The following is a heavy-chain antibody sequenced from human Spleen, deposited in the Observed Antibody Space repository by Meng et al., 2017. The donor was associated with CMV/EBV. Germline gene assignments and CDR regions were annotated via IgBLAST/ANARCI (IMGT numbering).Heavy chain of an antibody. CDR3: ARESSSSYVLDV. CDR1: GFTFSVYS. Sequence: GESLKISCAASGFTFSVYSMNWVRQAPGKGLEWVSSISSSSTFIYNADSVKGRFTISRDNAENSLFLQMNGLTAEDTAVYYCARESSSSYVLDVWGQGTTVTVSS. V-gene: IGHV3-21*01. CDR2: ISSSSTFI. J-gene: IGHJ6*02. D-gene: IGHD6-19*01.